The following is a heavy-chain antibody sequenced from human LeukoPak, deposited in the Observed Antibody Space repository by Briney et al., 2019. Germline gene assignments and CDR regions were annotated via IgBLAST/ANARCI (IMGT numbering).Heavy chain of an antibody. CDR1: GGAISSFF. V-gene: IGHV4-59*01. D-gene: IGHD3-9*01. Sequence: SETLSLTCTVSGGAISSFFWSSIRQPPGKGLEWIGYVHSSVSTKYNPSLKSRLIISVDMSKNQFSLKLRSVSVADTAVYYCARLAPGNYDILTGDPKVVFDYWGQGALVTVSS. CDR3: ARLAPGNYDILTGDPKVVFDY. J-gene: IGHJ4*02. CDR2: VHSSVST.